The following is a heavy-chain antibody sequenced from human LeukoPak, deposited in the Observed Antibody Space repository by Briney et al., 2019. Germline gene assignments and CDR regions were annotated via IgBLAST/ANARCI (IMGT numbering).Heavy chain of an antibody. CDR3: ARDREEYSSSFNFDY. J-gene: IGHJ4*02. Sequence: ASVKVSCKASGYTFTSYYMHWVRQAPGQGLEWMGIINPSGGSTRYAQKFQGRVTMTSDTSTSTVYMELSSLRSEDTAVYYCARDREEYSSSFNFDYWGQGTLVTVSS. V-gene: IGHV1-46*01. D-gene: IGHD6-6*01. CDR1: GYTFTSYY. CDR2: INPSGGST.